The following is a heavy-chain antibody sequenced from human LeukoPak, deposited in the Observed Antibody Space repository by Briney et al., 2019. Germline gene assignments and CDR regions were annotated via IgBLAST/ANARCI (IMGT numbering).Heavy chain of an antibody. CDR1: GGSISSSSYY. V-gene: IGHV4-39*01. CDR2: IYYSGST. CDR3: AVQGDIVATITPVFA. Sequence: PSETLSLTCTVSGGSISSSSYYWGWIRQPPGKGLEWIGSIYYSGSTYYNPSLKSRVTISVDTSKNQFSLKLSSVTAADTAVYYCAVQGDIVATITPVFAWGQGTLVTVSS. D-gene: IGHD5-12*01. J-gene: IGHJ5*02.